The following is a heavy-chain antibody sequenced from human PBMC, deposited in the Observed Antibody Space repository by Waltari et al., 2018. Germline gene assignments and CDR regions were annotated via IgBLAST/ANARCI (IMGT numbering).Heavy chain of an antibody. CDR1: GFAFSDYW. D-gene: IGHD6-13*01. V-gene: IGHV3-74*01. J-gene: IGHJ4*02. Sequence: EVQLVESGGGLVQPGGSLRLSCAASGFAFSDYWMHWVRQAPGKGLVLASLINLDRTITSYADSVGGRFTISRDNAKNTLFLQMDSLRAEDMAVYHFVLYSSRPVGDFWVQGTPVTVSS. CDR2: INLDRTIT. CDR3: VLYSSRPVGDF.